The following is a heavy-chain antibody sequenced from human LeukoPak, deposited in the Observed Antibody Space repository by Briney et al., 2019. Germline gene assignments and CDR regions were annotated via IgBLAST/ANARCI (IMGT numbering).Heavy chain of an antibody. CDR1: GYTFTGYY. CDR2: INPNSGGT. D-gene: IGHD2-21*02. Sequence: ASVKVSCKASGYTFTGYYMHWVRQAPGQGLEWMGWINPNSGGTNYAQKFQGRVTITADESTSTAYMELSSLRSEDTAVYYCARVHRDSYYFDYWGQGTLVTVSS. V-gene: IGHV1-2*02. J-gene: IGHJ4*02. CDR3: ARVHRDSYYFDY.